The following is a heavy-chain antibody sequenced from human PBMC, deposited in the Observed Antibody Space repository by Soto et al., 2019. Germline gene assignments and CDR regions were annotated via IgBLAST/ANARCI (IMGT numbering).Heavy chain of an antibody. J-gene: IGHJ4*02. CDR2: ISAYNGNT. V-gene: IGHV1-18*01. D-gene: IGHD3-22*01. Sequence: GASVKVSCKASGYTFTSYGISWVRQAPGQGLEWMGWISAYNGNTNYAQKLRGRVTMTTDTSTSTAYMELRSLRSDDTAVYYCAREVDSSGYYYFDYWGQGTLVTVSS. CDR1: GYTFTSYG. CDR3: AREVDSSGYYYFDY.